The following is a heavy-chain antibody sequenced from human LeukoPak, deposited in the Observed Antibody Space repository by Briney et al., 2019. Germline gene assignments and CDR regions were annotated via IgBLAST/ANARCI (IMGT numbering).Heavy chain of an antibody. CDR3: AKDWRGYSYIFDY. J-gene: IGHJ4*02. Sequence: GGSLRLSCAASGFTFSNYGMSWVRQAPGKGLEWVPVTSGSGANTYYADSVKGRFTISRDNSKNTLYLQMNSLRAEDTAVYYCAKDWRGYSYIFDYWGQGSLVTVSS. CDR2: TSGSGANT. D-gene: IGHD5-18*01. CDR1: GFTFSNYG. V-gene: IGHV3-23*01.